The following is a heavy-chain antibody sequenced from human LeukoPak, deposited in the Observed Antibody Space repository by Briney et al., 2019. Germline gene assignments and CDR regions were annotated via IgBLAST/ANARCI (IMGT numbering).Heavy chain of an antibody. Sequence: SETLSLTCAVSGGSISTSNWWSWVRQSPEKGLEWIGEIYHTGNTNYNPSLKGRVTISLETSMNQFSLRLTSVTAADTAIYYCARDYGDYRDAFDIWGQGTVVTVSS. CDR3: ARDYGDYRDAFDI. D-gene: IGHD4-17*01. V-gene: IGHV4-4*02. CDR2: IYHTGNT. CDR1: GGSISTSNW. J-gene: IGHJ3*02.